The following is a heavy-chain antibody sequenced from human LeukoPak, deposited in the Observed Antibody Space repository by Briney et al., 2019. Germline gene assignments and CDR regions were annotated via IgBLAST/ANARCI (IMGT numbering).Heavy chain of an antibody. CDR2: INSDGSST. Sequence: GGSLRLSCAASGFTFSSYSMNWVRQAPGKGLVWVSRINSDGSSTSYADSVKGRFTISRDNAKNTLYLQMNSLRAEDTAVYYCARGSLFGVGYMDVWGKGTTVTVSS. CDR3: ARGSLFGVGYMDV. CDR1: GFTFSSYS. J-gene: IGHJ6*03. V-gene: IGHV3-74*01. D-gene: IGHD3-3*01.